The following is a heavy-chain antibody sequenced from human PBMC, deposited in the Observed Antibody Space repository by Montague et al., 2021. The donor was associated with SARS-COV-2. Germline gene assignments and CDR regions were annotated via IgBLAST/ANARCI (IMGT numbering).Heavy chain of an antibody. D-gene: IGHD3/OR15-3a*01. V-gene: IGHV4-59*01. J-gene: IGHJ4*02. Sequence: SETRSLTCTISGGSMRSYYCTWIRQLQGKELEWIGSIYDSGGARYNPSLKSRVSISVDASKNQLSLRVTSVAAADTAVYFCARRGTGNYENLDYWGQGILVTVSS. CDR1: GGSMRSYY. CDR3: ARRGTGNYENLDY. CDR2: IYDSGGA.